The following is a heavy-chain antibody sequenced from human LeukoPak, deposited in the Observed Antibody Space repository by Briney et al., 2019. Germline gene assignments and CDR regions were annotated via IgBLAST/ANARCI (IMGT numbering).Heavy chain of an antibody. CDR3: ARSQGSWTEDY. J-gene: IGHJ4*02. CDR2: ISSSSSTI. Sequence: GGSLRLSCAASGFTFSSYSMNWVRQAPGKGLEWVSYISSSSSTIYYADSVKGRFTISRDNAKNSLYLQMNSLRAEDTAVYYCARSQGSWTEDYWGQGTLVTVSS. D-gene: IGHD6-13*01. V-gene: IGHV3-48*04. CDR1: GFTFSSYS.